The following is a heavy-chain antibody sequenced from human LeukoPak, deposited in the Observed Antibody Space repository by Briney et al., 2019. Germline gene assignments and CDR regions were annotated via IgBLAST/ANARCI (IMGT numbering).Heavy chain of an antibody. CDR1: GGSVSTNNFY. CDR2: IYYSGST. Sequence: SETPSLTCTVSGGSVSTNNFYWGWIRQPPGKGLEWIGSIYYSGSTYYNPSLKSRVTISVDTSKNQFSLKPSSVTAADTAVYYCARRAGESHYYYYYGMDVWGQGTTVTVSS. CDR3: ARRAGESHYYYYYGMDV. V-gene: IGHV4-39*01. J-gene: IGHJ6*02.